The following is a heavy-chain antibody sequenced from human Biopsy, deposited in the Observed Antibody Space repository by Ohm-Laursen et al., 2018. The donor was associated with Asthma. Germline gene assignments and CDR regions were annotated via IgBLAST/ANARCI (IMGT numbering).Heavy chain of an antibody. Sequence: SQTLSLTCTVSGVSINIGDYYWSWIRQHPVKGLEWIGHIYYSGSTYYNPSLKSRVSISLDTSKNQFSLSLTSVTAADTAVYYCARTTYGHDGFDPWGQGTLVTVSS. CDR3: ARTTYGHDGFDP. CDR1: GVSINIGDYY. J-gene: IGHJ5*02. CDR2: IYYSGST. V-gene: IGHV4-31*03. D-gene: IGHD4-17*01.